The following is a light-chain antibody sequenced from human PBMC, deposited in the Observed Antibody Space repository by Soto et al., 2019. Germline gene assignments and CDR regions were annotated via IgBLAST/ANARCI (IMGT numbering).Light chain of an antibody. CDR3: QQYGSSPGFT. Sequence: EIVLTQSPGTLSLSPGERATLSCRASQSVSSSYLAWYQQKPGQAPRLLIYGASSRATGIPDRFSGSGSGTDFTLTISRLEPEDFAVSYYQQYGSSPGFTFGPGTKVDIK. V-gene: IGKV3-20*01. CDR2: GAS. CDR1: QSVSSSY. J-gene: IGKJ3*01.